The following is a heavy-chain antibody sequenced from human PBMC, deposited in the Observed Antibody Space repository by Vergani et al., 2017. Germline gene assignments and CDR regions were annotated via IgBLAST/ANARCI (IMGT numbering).Heavy chain of an antibody. Sequence: EVQLVPSGAEVKTPGESLRISCKGSGYSFTSYWISWVRQMPGKGLEWMGRIDPSDSYTNYSPSFQGHVTISADKSISTAYLQWSSLKASDTAMYYCASSGGPKNWFDPWGQGTLVTVSS. CDR1: GYSFTSYW. CDR3: ASSGGPKNWFDP. D-gene: IGHD2-15*01. V-gene: IGHV5-10-1*03. CDR2: IDPSDSYT. J-gene: IGHJ5*02.